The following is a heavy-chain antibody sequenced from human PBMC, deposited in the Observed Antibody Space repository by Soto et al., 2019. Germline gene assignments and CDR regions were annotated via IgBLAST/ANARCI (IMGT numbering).Heavy chain of an antibody. Sequence: PGGSLRLSCAASGFTFSSYEMNWVRQAPGKGLEWVSYISSSGSTIYYADSVKGRFTISRDNAKNSLYLQMNSLRAEDTAVYYCAREGKYSSSWYRPHYYYYGMYVWGQGTTVTVS. CDR2: ISSSGSTI. J-gene: IGHJ6*02. CDR1: GFTFSSYE. CDR3: AREGKYSSSWYRPHYYYYGMYV. D-gene: IGHD6-13*01. V-gene: IGHV3-48*03.